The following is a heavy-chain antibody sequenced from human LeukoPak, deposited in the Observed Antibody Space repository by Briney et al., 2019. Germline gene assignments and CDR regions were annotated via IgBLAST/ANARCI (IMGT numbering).Heavy chain of an antibody. CDR1: GFTFSNYA. D-gene: IGHD3-10*01. CDR2: ISGSGGST. V-gene: IGHV3-23*01. J-gene: IGHJ3*02. CDR3: AKDRMVGGVIIRDAFDI. Sequence: GGSLRLSCAASGFTFSNYAMSWVRQAPGKGLEWVSAISGSGGSTYYADSVKGRFTISRDNSKNTLYLQMNSLRAEDTAVYYCAKDRMVGGVIIRDAFDIWGQGTMVTVSS.